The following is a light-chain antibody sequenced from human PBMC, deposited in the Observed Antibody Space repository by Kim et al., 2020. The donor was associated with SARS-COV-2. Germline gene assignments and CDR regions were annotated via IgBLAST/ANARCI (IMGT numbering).Light chain of an antibody. CDR1: QSVSSS. Sequence: EIVLTQSPGTLSLSPGERATLACRASQSVSSSLAWYQQKPGQAPRLLIHGASSRTTRIPDRFSGSGSGTDFTLTISRLEPEDFAVYYCQQYGNSPSTFGQGTRLEIK. J-gene: IGKJ5*01. V-gene: IGKV3-20*01. CDR3: QQYGNSPST. CDR2: GAS.